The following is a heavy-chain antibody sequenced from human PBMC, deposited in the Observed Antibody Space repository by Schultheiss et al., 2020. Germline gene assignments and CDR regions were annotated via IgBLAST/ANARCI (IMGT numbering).Heavy chain of an antibody. CDR1: GFTFSSYA. V-gene: IGHV3-23*01. CDR2: ISGSGGST. D-gene: IGHD3-22*01. Sequence: GGSLRLSCAASGFTFSSYAMSWVRQAPGKGLEWVSAISGSGGSTYYADSVKGRFTISRDNSKNTLYLQMNSLRAEDTAVYYCARDRGYYDSSGADAFDIWGQGTMVTVSS. J-gene: IGHJ3*02. CDR3: ARDRGYYDSSGADAFDI.